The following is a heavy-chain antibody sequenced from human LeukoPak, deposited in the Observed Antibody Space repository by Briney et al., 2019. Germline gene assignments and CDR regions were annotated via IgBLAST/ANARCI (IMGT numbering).Heavy chain of an antibody. CDR2: IKQDGSEK. CDR1: GFTFSSYW. D-gene: IGHD4-17*01. Sequence: GGSLRLSCAASGFTFSSYWMSWVRQAPGKGLEWVANIKQDGSEKYYVDSVKGRFTISRDNAKNSLYLQMNSLRAEDTAVYSCARVPPDTVTTLQYFDYWGQGTLVTVSS. J-gene: IGHJ4*02. V-gene: IGHV3-7*01. CDR3: ARVPPDTVTTLQYFDY.